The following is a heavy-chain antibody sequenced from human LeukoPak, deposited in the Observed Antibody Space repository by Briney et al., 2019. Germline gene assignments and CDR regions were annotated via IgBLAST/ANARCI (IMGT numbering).Heavy chain of an antibody. CDR3: ASGGRYYDISGYSDF. Sequence: GGSLRLSCAASGFTFSNFWMHWARQTPDKGLVWISRISRDGNTTYYADSVRGRFTISRDNAKNTLYLHMNSLRIEDTAVYFCASGGRYYDISGYSDFWGQGTLVTVSS. J-gene: IGHJ4*02. CDR2: ISRDGNTT. CDR1: GFTFSNFW. D-gene: IGHD3-22*01. V-gene: IGHV3-74*01.